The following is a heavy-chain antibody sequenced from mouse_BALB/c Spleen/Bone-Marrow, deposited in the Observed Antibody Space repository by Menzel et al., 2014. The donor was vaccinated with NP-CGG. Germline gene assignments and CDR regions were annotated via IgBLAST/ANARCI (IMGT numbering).Heavy chain of an antibody. V-gene: IGHV1-9*01. Sequence: QVQLKESGAELMKPGASVKTSCKATGYTFSSYWIEWVRQRPGHGLEWVGEILPGSGSTNYNEKFKGKATFTADTSSNTAYMQLSSLTSEDSAVYYCARHYYGSSHFAYWGQGTLVTVSA. D-gene: IGHD1-1*01. J-gene: IGHJ3*01. CDR1: GYTFSSYW. CDR3: ARHYYGSSHFAY. CDR2: ILPGSGST.